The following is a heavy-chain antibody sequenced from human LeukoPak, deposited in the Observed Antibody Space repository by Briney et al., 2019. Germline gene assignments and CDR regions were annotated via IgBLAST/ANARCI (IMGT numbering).Heavy chain of an antibody. CDR3: ARHLSGITGYTYGRGIDY. J-gene: IGHJ4*02. V-gene: IGHV3-7*01. CDR2: IKQDGSEE. D-gene: IGHD5-18*01. Sequence: GGSLRLSCAASGFTFSSYWMTWVRQAPGKGLEWVANIKQDGSEEYNVDCVKGRFTISRDNAKNSLYLQMNSLRVEDTAVYYCARHLSGITGYTYGRGIDYWGQGTLLTVSS. CDR1: GFTFSSYW.